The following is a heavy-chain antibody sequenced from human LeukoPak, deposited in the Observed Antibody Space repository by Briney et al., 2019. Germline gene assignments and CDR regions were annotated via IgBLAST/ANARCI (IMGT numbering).Heavy chain of an antibody. Sequence: GGSLRLSCAASGFTFSTYSMSWVRQAPGKGLEWVSYISSSSSTIYYADSVKGRFTISRDNAKNSLYLQMNSLRDEDTAVFYCARAQSNIAVAGPYYFDYWGQGTLVTVSS. V-gene: IGHV3-48*02. D-gene: IGHD6-19*01. J-gene: IGHJ4*02. CDR3: ARAQSNIAVAGPYYFDY. CDR1: GFTFSTYS. CDR2: ISSSSSTI.